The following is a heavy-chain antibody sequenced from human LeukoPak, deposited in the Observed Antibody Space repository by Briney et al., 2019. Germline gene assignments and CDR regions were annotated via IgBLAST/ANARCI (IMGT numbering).Heavy chain of an antibody. Sequence: ASVKVSCKASGYPFPSYDINWVRQATGQGLEWMGWMNPNSGNTGYAQKFQGRVTMTRNTSISTAYMELSSLRSEDTAVYYCARSRNYYDSSGYYPHDAFDIWGQGTMVTVSS. V-gene: IGHV1-8*01. CDR2: MNPNSGNT. D-gene: IGHD3-22*01. CDR3: ARSRNYYDSSGYYPHDAFDI. CDR1: GYPFPSYD. J-gene: IGHJ3*02.